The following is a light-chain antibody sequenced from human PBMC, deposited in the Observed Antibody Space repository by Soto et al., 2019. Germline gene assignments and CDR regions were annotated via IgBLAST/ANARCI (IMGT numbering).Light chain of an antibody. Sequence: EIVMTQSPATLSVSPGERATLSCRASQSVSNNLAWYQQKPGQAPRLLIYGASTRTSGIPARFSGSGSGTEFTLTISSLQSEDFAVYYCQQYNDWPPYTFGQGTKLEIK. CDR2: GAS. J-gene: IGKJ2*01. V-gene: IGKV3-15*01. CDR3: QQYNDWPPYT. CDR1: QSVSNN.